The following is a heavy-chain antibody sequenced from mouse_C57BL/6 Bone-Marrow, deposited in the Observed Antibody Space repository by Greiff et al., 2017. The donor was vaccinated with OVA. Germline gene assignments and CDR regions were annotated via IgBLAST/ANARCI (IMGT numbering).Heavy chain of an antibody. Sequence: QVQLQQSGAELLKPGASVKLSCKATGYTFTGYRIEWGKQRPGHGLEWIGEILPGSGSTNYTEKFKGKATFTADTSSNTAYMQISSLTTEDSAIYYCARRGTNDYWGQGTTLTVSS. CDR1: GYTFTGYR. D-gene: IGHD1-3*01. CDR3: ARRGTNDY. CDR2: ILPGSGST. V-gene: IGHV1-9*01. J-gene: IGHJ2*01.